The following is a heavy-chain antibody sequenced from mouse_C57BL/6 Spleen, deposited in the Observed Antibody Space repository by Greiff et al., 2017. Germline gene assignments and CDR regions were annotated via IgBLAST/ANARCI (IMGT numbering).Heavy chain of an antibody. CDR2: IYPGDGDT. CDR3: AIAGGGYYYFDY. CDR1: GYAFSSSW. Sequence: VKLQQSGPELVKPGASVKISCKASGYAFSSSWMNWVKQRPGKGLEWIGRIYPGDGDTNYNGKFKGKATLTADKSSSTAYMQLSSLTSEDSAVYFCAIAGGGYYYFDYWGQGTTLTVSS. J-gene: IGHJ2*01. V-gene: IGHV1-82*01. D-gene: IGHD2-3*01.